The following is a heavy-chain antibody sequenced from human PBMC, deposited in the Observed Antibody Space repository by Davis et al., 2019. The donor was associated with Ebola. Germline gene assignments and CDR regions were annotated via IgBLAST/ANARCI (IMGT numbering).Heavy chain of an antibody. CDR3: TVSTVTFDY. Sequence: GESLNIPCASSGFTFSGSAMHWVRQASGKGLGWVGRITSKANRYATAYAASVKGRFTISRDDSKNTAYLQMNSLKTEDTAVYYCTVSTVTFDYWGQGTLVTVSS. V-gene: IGHV3-73*01. J-gene: IGHJ4*02. D-gene: IGHD4-17*01. CDR1: GFTFSGSA. CDR2: ITSKANRYAT.